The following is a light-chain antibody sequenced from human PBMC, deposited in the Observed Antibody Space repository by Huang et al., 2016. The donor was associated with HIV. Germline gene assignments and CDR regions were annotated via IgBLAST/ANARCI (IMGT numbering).Light chain of an antibody. CDR3: QQYYSTLT. V-gene: IGKV4-1*01. J-gene: IGKJ1*01. CDR2: WAS. CDR1: QTVLYSPNNKNY. Sequence: DIVMTQSPDSLAVSLGERATINCKSSQTVLYSPNNKNYLAWYQQKPGQPPILLFYWASTRASGVPDRFSGSGSGTDFTLTISSLQAEDVAVYYCQQYYSTLTFGQGTKVEIK.